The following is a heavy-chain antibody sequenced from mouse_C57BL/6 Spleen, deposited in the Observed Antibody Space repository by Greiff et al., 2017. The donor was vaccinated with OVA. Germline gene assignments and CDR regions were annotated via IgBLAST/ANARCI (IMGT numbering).Heavy chain of an antibody. V-gene: IGHV10-3*01. J-gene: IGHJ1*03. CDR3: VRGTGTYPYWYFDV. CDR2: IRSKSSNYAT. Sequence: EADGGLVQPKGSLKLSCAASGFTFNTYAMHWVRQAPGKGLEWVARIRSKSSNYATYYADSVKDRFTISRDDSQSMLYLQMNNLKTEDTAMYYCVRGTGTYPYWYFDVWGTGTTVTVSS. D-gene: IGHD4-1*01. CDR1: GFTFNTYA.